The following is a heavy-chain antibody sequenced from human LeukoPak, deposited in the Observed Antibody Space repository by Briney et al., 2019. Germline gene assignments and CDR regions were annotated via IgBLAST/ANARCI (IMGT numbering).Heavy chain of an antibody. CDR2: ISNDGSNE. D-gene: IGHD3-10*01. V-gene: IGHV3-30*18. Sequence: GRSLRLSCAASGFTFSSYGMHWVRQAPGKGLEWVAVISNDGSNEYYADSVKDRFTISRDNSKNTLYLQMNSLRAEDTAVYYCAKEREWFGELPLGYWGQGTLVTVSS. CDR3: AKEREWFGELPLGY. J-gene: IGHJ4*02. CDR1: GFTFSSYG.